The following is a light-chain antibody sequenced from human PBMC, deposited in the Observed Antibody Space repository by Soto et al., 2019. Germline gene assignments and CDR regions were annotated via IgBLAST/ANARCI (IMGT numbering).Light chain of an antibody. CDR3: CSYAGSSYV. J-gene: IGLJ1*01. CDR2: EVS. V-gene: IGLV2-8*01. Sequence: QSALTQPPSASGSPGQSVTISCTGTSSDVGGYNYVSWYQQHPGKAPKLMIYEVSKRPSGVSNRFSGSKSGNTASLTISGLQAEDEADYYCCSYAGSSYVFGTGTKVTVL. CDR1: SSDVGGYNY.